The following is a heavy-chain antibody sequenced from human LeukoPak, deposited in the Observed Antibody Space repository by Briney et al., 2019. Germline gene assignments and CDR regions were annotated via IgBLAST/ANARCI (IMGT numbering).Heavy chain of an antibody. CDR2: IKSKTDGGTT. Sequence: GGSLRLSCAASGFTFSNAWISWVRQAPGKGLEWAGRIKSKTDGGTTDYAAPVKGRFTISRDDSKNTLYLQMNSLKTEDTAVYYCTTEDYIVAAGPAWGQGALVTVSS. CDR1: GFTFSNAW. V-gene: IGHV3-15*01. D-gene: IGHD6-13*01. J-gene: IGHJ5*02. CDR3: TTEDYIVAAGPA.